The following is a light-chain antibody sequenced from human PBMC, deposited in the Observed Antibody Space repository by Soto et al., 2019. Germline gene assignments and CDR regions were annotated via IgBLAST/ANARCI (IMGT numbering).Light chain of an antibody. CDR3: SSYAGSNNFPYV. Sequence: QSVLTQAASASGSPGQSVTISCTGTSSDVGGYNYVSWYQQHPGKAPKLMIYEVSKRPSGVPDRFSGSKSGNTASLTVSGLQAEDEADYYCSSYAGSNNFPYVFGTGTKVTVL. CDR2: EVS. J-gene: IGLJ1*01. V-gene: IGLV2-8*01. CDR1: SSDVGGYNY.